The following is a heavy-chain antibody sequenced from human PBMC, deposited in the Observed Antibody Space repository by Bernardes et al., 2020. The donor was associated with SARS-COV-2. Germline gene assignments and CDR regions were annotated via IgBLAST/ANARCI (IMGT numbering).Heavy chain of an antibody. D-gene: IGHD3-16*01. J-gene: IGHJ4*02. CDR2: IYPDDSDT. CDR1: GYSFTTNW. V-gene: IGHV5-51*01. Sequence: GESLKISCKGSGYSFTTNWIAWVRQMPGKGLEWMGIIYPDDSDTRYGPSFRGHITISADTSTSTAYLQWDSLKASDTAMYYCARNLGFLARFADSYHFDFWGPGTLVTVSS. CDR3: ARNLGFLARFADSYHFDF.